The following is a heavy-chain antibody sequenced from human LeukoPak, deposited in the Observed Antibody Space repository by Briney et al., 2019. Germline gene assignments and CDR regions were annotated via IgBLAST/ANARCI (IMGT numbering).Heavy chain of an antibody. D-gene: IGHD5-24*01. J-gene: IGHJ3*02. CDR1: GFTFSNYA. V-gene: IGHV3-23*01. CDR3: AKAAIGYNAFDI. CDR2: INTNSGSI. Sequence: GGSLRLSCAASGFTFSNYAMSWVRQAPGKGPEWVSAINTNSGSIYYTDSVKGRFTTSRDNSKNTLYLQMNSLRAEDTAVYYCAKAAIGYNAFDIWGQGTMVTVSS.